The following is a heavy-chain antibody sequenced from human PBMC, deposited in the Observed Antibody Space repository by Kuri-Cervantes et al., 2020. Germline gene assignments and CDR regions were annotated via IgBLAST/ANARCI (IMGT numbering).Heavy chain of an antibody. Sequence: GSLRLSCTVSGGSISSYYWSWIRQPAGKGLEWIGRIYTSGSTNYNPSLKSRVTMSVDTSKNQFSLKPSSVTAADTAVYYCARGVKERAFDIWGQGTMVTVSS. CDR2: IYTSGST. J-gene: IGHJ3*02. CDR1: GGSISSYY. CDR3: ARGVKERAFDI. D-gene: IGHD3-10*01. V-gene: IGHV4-4*07.